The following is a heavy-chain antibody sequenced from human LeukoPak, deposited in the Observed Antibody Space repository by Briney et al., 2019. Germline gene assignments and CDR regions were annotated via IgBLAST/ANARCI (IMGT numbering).Heavy chain of an antibody. D-gene: IGHD2-15*01. J-gene: IGHJ4*02. V-gene: IGHV3-72*01. CDR3: ARAGGYCGRISCPYYFDY. CDR2: IRNKANSYTT. Sequence: GGSLRLSCAASGFTYSDHYMEWVRQAPGKGLEWVGRIRNKANSYTTEYAASVKGRFTISRDDSENSLYLQMNSLNTEDTAVYYCARAGGYCGRISCPYYFDYWGQGSLVAVSS. CDR1: GFTYSDHY.